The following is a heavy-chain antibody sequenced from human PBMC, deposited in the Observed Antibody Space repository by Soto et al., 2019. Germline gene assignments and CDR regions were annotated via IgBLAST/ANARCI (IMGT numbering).Heavy chain of an antibody. CDR1: GGSISSSSYY. Sequence: SETLSLTCTVSGGSISSSSYYWGWIRQPPGKGLEWIGCIYYSVSTYYNPSLKSRVTISVDTSKNQFSLKLSSLTAADTAVYYCARRGSGSYSDYWGQGTLVTVSS. D-gene: IGHD3-10*01. CDR3: ARRGSGSYSDY. V-gene: IGHV4-39*01. J-gene: IGHJ4*02. CDR2: IYYSVST.